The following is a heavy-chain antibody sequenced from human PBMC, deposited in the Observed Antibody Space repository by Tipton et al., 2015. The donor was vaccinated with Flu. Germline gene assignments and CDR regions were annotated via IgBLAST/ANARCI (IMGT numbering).Heavy chain of an antibody. D-gene: IGHD3-22*01. CDR3: ARRGIVVVRRSDAFDI. J-gene: IGHJ3*02. CDR1: GGSISSYY. CDR2: IYYSGST. V-gene: IGHV4-59*12. Sequence: TLSLTCTVSGGSISSYYWSWIRQPPGKGLEWIGSIYYSGSTYYNPSLKSRVTISVDTSKNQFSLKLSSVTAADTAVYYCARRGIVVVRRSDAFDIWGQGTMVTVSS.